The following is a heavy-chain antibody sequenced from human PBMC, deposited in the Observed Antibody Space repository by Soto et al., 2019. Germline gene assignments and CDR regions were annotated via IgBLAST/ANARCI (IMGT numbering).Heavy chain of an antibody. CDR3: ALSGSWYGIEAIDYGDYEDYYYGMDV. CDR2: IYHSGST. CDR1: GGSISSGGYY. D-gene: IGHD4-17*01. Sequence: SETLSLTCTVSGGSISSGGYYWSWVRQPPGKGLEWIGEIYHSGSTNYNPSLKSRVTISVDKSKNQFSLKLSSVTAADTAVYYCALSGSWYGIEAIDYGDYEDYYYGMDVWGQGTTVTVSS. J-gene: IGHJ6*02. V-gene: IGHV4-39*07.